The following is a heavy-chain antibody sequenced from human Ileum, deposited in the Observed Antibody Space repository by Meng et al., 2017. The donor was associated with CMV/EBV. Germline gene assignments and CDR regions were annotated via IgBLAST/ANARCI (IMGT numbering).Heavy chain of an antibody. CDR3: AKGPELRFLEWLLPHYGMDV. Sequence: GESLKISCVASGFTFSSYGMHWVRQAPGKGLEWVAFIRYDGSNKYYADSVKGRFTISRDNSKNTLYLQMNSLRAEDTAVYYCAKGPELRFLEWLLPHYGMDVWGQGTTVTVSS. J-gene: IGHJ6*02. CDR2: IRYDGSNK. V-gene: IGHV3-30*02. D-gene: IGHD3-3*01. CDR1: GFTFSSYG.